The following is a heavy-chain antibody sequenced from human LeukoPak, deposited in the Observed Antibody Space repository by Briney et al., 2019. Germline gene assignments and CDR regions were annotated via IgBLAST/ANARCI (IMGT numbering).Heavy chain of an antibody. J-gene: IGHJ6*03. CDR1: GGSISSHY. Sequence: TSETLSLTCTVSGGSISSHYWSWIRQPPGKGLEWIGYIYYSGSTNYNPSLKNRVTISVDTSKKQFSLKLSSVTAADTAVYYCARSNWGSDSYYYYMDVWGKGTTVTVS. CDR3: ARSNWGSDSYYYYMDV. V-gene: IGHV4-59*11. CDR2: IYYSGST. D-gene: IGHD7-27*01.